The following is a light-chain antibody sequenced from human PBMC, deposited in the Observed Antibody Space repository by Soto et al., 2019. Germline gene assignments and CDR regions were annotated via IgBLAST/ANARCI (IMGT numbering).Light chain of an antibody. Sequence: DIQMTQSPSTLSASVGDIVTITCRASQSVFIWVAWYHQKPGRAPKLLIFDAMTLEDGVPSRFSGDRSETEFTLTISSLQPDEFATYYCQQYSGNSFSFGQGTKVEI. CDR2: DAM. CDR1: QSVFIW. V-gene: IGKV1-5*01. J-gene: IGKJ2*01. CDR3: QQYSGNSFS.